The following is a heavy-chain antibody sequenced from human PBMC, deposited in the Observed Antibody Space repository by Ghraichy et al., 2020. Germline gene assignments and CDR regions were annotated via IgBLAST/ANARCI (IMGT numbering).Heavy chain of an antibody. CDR2: VNNDGGST. D-gene: IGHD4-17*01. CDR1: GFTFTAYW. CDR3: ATGGNGDFDF. Sequence: GGPRLSCAASGFTFTAYWMHWVRQAPGRGLMWLSRVNNDGGSTTYADSVKGRFTISRDNAKNMLYLQMNSLRAEDTAVYYCATGGNGDFDFWGQGTLVTVSS. V-gene: IGHV3-74*01. J-gene: IGHJ4*02.